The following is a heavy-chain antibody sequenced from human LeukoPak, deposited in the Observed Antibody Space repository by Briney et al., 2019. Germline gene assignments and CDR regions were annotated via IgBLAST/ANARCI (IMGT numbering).Heavy chain of an antibody. D-gene: IGHD2-21*02. Sequence: PSETLSLTCAVYGGSSSGYYWSWIRQPPGKGLEWVSAISGSGGSTYYADSVKGRFTISRDNSKNTLYLQMNSLRAEDTAVYYCAKDRFSFVVVTAIPDYWGQGTLVTVSS. J-gene: IGHJ4*02. V-gene: IGHV3-23*01. CDR1: GGSSSGYY. CDR2: ISGSGGST. CDR3: AKDRFSFVVVTAIPDY.